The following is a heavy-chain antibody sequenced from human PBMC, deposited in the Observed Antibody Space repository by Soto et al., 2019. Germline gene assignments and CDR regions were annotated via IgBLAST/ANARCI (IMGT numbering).Heavy chain of an antibody. D-gene: IGHD6-19*01. J-gene: IGHJ4*02. CDR2: ISSNSESI. Sequence: EVQLVESGEGLVQPGGSLRLSCAASAFSFGSYGMNWVRQAPGEGLEWVSYISSNSESIYYADPVKGRFTISRDNAKNSLSLQMNSLRAEDAAVYFCVRADSSAWDFDYWGQGILVTVSS. CDR1: AFSFGSYG. V-gene: IGHV3-48*01. CDR3: VRADSSAWDFDY.